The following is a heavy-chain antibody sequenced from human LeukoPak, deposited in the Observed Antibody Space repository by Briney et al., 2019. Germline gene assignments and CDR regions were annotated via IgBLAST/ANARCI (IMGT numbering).Heavy chain of an antibody. J-gene: IGHJ4*02. CDR3: ARGGVQLWFFDH. V-gene: IGHV3-30-3*01. D-gene: IGHD5-18*01. CDR2: ISYDGSNK. CDR1: GFTFSSYA. Sequence: GGSLRLSCAASGFTFSSYAMHWVRQAPGKGLEWVAVISYDGSNKYYADSVKGRFTISRDNSKNTLYLQMNSLRAEDTAVYYCARGGVQLWFFDHWGQGTLVTVSS.